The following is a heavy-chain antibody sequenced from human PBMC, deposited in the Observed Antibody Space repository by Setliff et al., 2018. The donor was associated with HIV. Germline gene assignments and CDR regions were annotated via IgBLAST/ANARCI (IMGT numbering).Heavy chain of an antibody. CDR2: INHSGST. Sequence: PSETLSLTCAVYGGSFSAYYWTWVRQPPGKGLEWIGEINHSGSTYYNPSLKSRVTISVDTSKNQFSLKLSSVTAADTAVYFCARDNSVGSGWRLDAFDIWGQGTMVTVSS. J-gene: IGHJ3*02. CDR1: GGSFSAYY. CDR3: ARDNSVGSGWRLDAFDI. D-gene: IGHD6-19*01. V-gene: IGHV4-34*01.